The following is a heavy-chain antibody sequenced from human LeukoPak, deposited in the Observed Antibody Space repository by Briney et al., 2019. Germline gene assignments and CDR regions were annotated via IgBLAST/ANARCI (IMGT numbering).Heavy chain of an antibody. V-gene: IGHV3-23*01. CDR1: GFTFRSHA. D-gene: IGHD2-21*01. CDR3: AKDFRIGYSAHFDY. J-gene: IGHJ4*02. Sequence: GGSLRLSCVGSGFTFRSHAMSWVRQAPEKGLEFVSGIYENGGATYYADSVKGRFSISRDNSKNTLYLQMDSLRGEDTAVYYCAKDFRIGYSAHFDYWGQGALVTVSS. CDR2: IYENGGAT.